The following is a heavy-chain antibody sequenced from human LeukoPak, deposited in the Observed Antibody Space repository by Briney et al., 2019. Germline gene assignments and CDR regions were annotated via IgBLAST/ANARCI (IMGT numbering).Heavy chain of an antibody. CDR2: ISGSGGST. D-gene: IGHD3-10*01. CDR1: GFTLSSYA. V-gene: IGHV3-23*01. Sequence: GGSLRLFCAASGFTLSSYAMSWVRQAPGKGLEWVSTISGSGGSTYYAVSVKRRFTISRDNSKNTLYLQMNSLRAGDTAVYYCAKDGSGSFADAFDIWGQGTMVTVSS. CDR3: AKDGSGSFADAFDI. J-gene: IGHJ3*02.